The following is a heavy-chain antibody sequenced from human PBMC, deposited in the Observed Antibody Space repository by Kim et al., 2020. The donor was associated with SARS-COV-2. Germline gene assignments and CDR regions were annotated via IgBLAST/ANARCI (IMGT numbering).Heavy chain of an antibody. CDR3: ARGDPPPIVVVTATNYGMDV. Sequence: GGSLRLSCAASGFTFSSYWMHWVRQAPGKGLVWVSRINSDGSSTSYADSVKGRFTISRDNAKNTLYLQMNSLRAEDTAVYYCARGDPPPIVVVTATNYGMDVWGQGTTVTVSS. J-gene: IGHJ6*02. CDR1: GFTFSSYW. V-gene: IGHV3-74*01. D-gene: IGHD2-21*02. CDR2: INSDGSST.